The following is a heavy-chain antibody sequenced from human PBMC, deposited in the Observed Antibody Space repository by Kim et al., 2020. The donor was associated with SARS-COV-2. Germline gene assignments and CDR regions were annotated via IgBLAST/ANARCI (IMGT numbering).Heavy chain of an antibody. D-gene: IGHD5-18*01. Sequence: TNYNPSLKSRVTISVDTSKNQFSLKLSSVTAADTAVYYCARGGYSYGHDYWGQGTLVTVSS. J-gene: IGHJ4*02. V-gene: IGHV4-34*01. CDR3: ARGGYSYGHDY. CDR2: T.